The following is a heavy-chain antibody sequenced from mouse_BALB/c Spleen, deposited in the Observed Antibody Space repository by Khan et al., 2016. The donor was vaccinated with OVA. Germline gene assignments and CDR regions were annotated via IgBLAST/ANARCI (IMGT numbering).Heavy chain of an antibody. CDR2: ISYSGNT. J-gene: IGHJ2*01. V-gene: IGHV3-2*02. D-gene: IGHD3-1*01. CDR3: ARIRGRDFNY. CDR1: GYSITSDYA. Sequence: VQLQQSGPGLVKPSQSLSLTCTVTGYSITSDYAWNWIRQFPGNKLEWMGYISYSGNTKYNPSLKSRISITRDTSKNQFFLQLNFVTIEDTATYYCARIRGRDFNYWGQGTTLTVSS.